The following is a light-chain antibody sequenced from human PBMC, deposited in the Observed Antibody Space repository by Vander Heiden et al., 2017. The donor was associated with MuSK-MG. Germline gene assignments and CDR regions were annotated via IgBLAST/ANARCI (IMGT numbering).Light chain of an antibody. V-gene: IGKV3-11*01. CDR2: DAS. Sequence: EIVLTQSPATLSLSPGERATLSCRASQSVSSYLAWYQQKPGQAPRLLIYDASNRATGIPARFSGSGSGTDFTLTISSLEPEDFAVYYCQQRSNWPPGFGGGTKVXIK. J-gene: IGKJ4*01. CDR1: QSVSSY. CDR3: QQRSNWPPG.